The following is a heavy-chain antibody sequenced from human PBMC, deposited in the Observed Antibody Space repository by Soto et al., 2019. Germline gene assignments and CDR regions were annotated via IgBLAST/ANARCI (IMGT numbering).Heavy chain of an antibody. Sequence: QVQLVESGGGVVQPGRSLRLSCAASGFTFSSYGMHWVRQAPGKGLEWVAVISYDGSNKYYAESVKGRFTISRDNSKNTLYLQMNSLRAEDTAVYYCAKDSWLVRAFDYWGQGTLVTVSS. CDR3: AKDSWLVRAFDY. CDR2: ISYDGSNK. D-gene: IGHD6-19*01. CDR1: GFTFSSYG. J-gene: IGHJ4*02. V-gene: IGHV3-30*18.